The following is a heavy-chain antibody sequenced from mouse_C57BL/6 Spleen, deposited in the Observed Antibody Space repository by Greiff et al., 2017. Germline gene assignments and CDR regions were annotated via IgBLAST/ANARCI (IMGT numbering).Heavy chain of an antibody. V-gene: IGHV1-52*01. D-gene: IGHD2-1*01. J-gene: IGHJ3*01. CDR1: GYTFTSYW. CDR3: ATARGNSFAY. Sequence: QVQLQQSGAELVRPGSSVKLSCKASGYTFTSYWMHWVKQRPIQGLEWIGNIDPSDSETHYNQKFKDKATLTVDKSSSTAYMQLSSLTSEDSAVYYCATARGNSFAYWGQGTLVTVSA. CDR2: IDPSDSET.